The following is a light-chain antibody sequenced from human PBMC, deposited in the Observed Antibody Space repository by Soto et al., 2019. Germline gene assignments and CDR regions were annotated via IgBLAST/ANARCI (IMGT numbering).Light chain of an antibody. Sequence: EIVLTQSPGTLSLSRWERATLSCRARPSVSSNYLAWYQQKPGQAPRLPIYGASSRATGIPDRFSGSGSGTDFTLTISRLEPEDFGVYYCQQYGRSPFNFGQGTRLEIK. CDR2: GAS. V-gene: IGKV3-20*01. CDR1: PSVSSNY. CDR3: QQYGRSPFN. J-gene: IGKJ5*01.